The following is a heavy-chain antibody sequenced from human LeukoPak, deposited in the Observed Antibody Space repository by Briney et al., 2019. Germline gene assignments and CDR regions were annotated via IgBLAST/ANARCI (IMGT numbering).Heavy chain of an antibody. J-gene: IGHJ5*02. D-gene: IGHD5-18*01. Sequence: PSETLSLTCTVSGGSISSYYWSWIRQPPGKRVEWMGYIYYSGSNNYNPSLKSRVTISVDTSKSQFSLKLSSVTAADTAVYYCARVDTRWFDPWGQGTLVTVSS. CDR1: GGSISSYY. V-gene: IGHV4-59*01. CDR3: ARVDTRWFDP. CDR2: IYYSGSN.